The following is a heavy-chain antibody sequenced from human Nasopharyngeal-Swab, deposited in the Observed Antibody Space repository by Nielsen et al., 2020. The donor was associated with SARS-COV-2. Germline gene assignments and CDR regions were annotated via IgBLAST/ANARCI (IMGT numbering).Heavy chain of an antibody. CDR3: AREGTGVAGIWVHYYYYGMGV. J-gene: IGHJ6*02. CDR2: IKQDGSEK. V-gene: IGHV3-7*01. D-gene: IGHD6-19*01. Sequence: GESLKISCAASGFTFSSYWMSWVRQAPGKGLEWVANIKQDGSEKYYVDSVKGRFTISRDNAKNSLYLQMNSLRAEDTAVYYCAREGTGVAGIWVHYYYYGMGVWGQGTTVTVSS. CDR1: GFTFSSYW.